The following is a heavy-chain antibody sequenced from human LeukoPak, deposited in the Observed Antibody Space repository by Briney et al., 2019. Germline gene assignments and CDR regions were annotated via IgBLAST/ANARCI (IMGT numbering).Heavy chain of an antibody. Sequence: PGGSLRLSCAASGFTFSSYSMSWVRQAPGKGLEWVSSISSSSSYIYYADSVKGRFTISRDNAKNSLYLQMNSLRAEDTAVYYCASPIFGVVPESFVDYWGQGTLVTVSS. V-gene: IGHV3-21*01. D-gene: IGHD3-3*01. CDR2: ISSSSSYI. J-gene: IGHJ4*02. CDR1: GFTFSSYS. CDR3: ASPIFGVVPESFVDY.